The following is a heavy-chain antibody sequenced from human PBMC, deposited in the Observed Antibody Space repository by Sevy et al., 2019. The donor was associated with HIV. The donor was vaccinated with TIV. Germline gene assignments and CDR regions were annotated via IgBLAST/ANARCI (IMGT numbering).Heavy chain of an antibody. CDR1: GFTFSSYA. CDR2: ISGSGGST. Sequence: GGSLRLSCAASGFTFSSYAMSWVRQAPGKGLEWVSAISGSGGSTYYADAVKGRFTISRDNSKNTLYLQMNSLRAEDTAVYYCAVGKVGATPFDYWGQGTLVTVSS. D-gene: IGHD1-26*01. J-gene: IGHJ4*02. V-gene: IGHV3-23*01. CDR3: AVGKVGATPFDY.